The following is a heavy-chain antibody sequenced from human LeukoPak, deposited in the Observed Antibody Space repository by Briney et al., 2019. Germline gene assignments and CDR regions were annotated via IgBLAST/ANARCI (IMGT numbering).Heavy chain of an antibody. CDR2: ISGSGGST. Sequence: GGSLRLSCAASGLTFSSHWMHWVRQAPGKGLECISGSGGSTYYADSVKGRFTISRDNSKNTLYLQMNSLRTEDTAVYYCAKDRQWLVRRGNSFDYWGQGTLVTVSS. V-gene: IGHV3-23*01. CDR3: AKDRQWLVRRGNSFDY. J-gene: IGHJ4*02. CDR1: GLTFSSHW. D-gene: IGHD6-19*01.